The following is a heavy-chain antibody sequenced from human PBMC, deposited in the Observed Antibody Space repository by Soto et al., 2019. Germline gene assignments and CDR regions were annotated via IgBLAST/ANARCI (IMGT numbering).Heavy chain of an antibody. Sequence: SETLSLTCTVSGGSISSYYWSWIRQPPGKGLEWIGYIYYSGSTNYNPSLKSRVTISVDTSKNQFSLKLSSVTAADTAVYYCARERVGVGGGYKRTLDVWGQGTTVTVSS. J-gene: IGHJ6*02. V-gene: IGHV4-59*01. CDR1: GGSISSYY. CDR2: IYYSGST. CDR3: ARERVGVGGGYKRTLDV. D-gene: IGHD1-26*01.